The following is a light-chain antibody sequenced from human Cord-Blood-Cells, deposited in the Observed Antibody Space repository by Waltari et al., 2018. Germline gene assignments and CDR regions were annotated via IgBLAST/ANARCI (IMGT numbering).Light chain of an antibody. CDR1: SSDVGRYNL. CDR3: CSYAGSSTVV. V-gene: IGLV2-23*01. CDR2: EGS. J-gene: IGLJ2*01. Sequence: QSALPQPASVSGSPGHSITISSTGTSSDVGRYNLVSWYQQHPGKAPKLMIYEGSKRPSGVSNRFSGSKSGNTASLTISGLQAEDETDYYCCSYAGSSTVVFGGGTKLTVL.